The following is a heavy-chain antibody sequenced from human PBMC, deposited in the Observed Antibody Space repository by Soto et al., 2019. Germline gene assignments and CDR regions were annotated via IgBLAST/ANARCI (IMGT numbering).Heavy chain of an antibody. J-gene: IGHJ4*02. CDR2: ISAYNGNS. V-gene: IGHV1-18*01. D-gene: IGHD6-19*01. CDR1: GYSFTSYG. CDR3: ARDWATRTLAVVGT. Sequence: ASVKVSCKASGYSFTSYGLIRVRQAPGQGVEGLGWISAYNGNSKYAQKFQDRVTMATVTSTATAYMELRSLRPDDTAVYYGARDWATRTLAVVGTGGQGTRVT.